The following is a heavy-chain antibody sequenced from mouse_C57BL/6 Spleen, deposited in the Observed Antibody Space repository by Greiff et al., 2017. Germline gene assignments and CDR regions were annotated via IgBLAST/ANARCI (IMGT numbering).Heavy chain of an antibody. V-gene: IGHV1-7*01. D-gene: IGHD2-4*01. CDR2: INPSSGYT. J-gene: IGHJ4*01. Sequence: VQLQESGAELAKPGASVKLSCKASGYTFTSYRMHWVKQRPGQGLEWIGYINPSSGYTKYNQKVKGKATLTADKSSITAYMQLSSLTYDDSAVYYCARRIYYDYDEGAMDYWGPGASVTVST. CDR1: GYTFTSYR. CDR3: ARRIYYDYDEGAMDY.